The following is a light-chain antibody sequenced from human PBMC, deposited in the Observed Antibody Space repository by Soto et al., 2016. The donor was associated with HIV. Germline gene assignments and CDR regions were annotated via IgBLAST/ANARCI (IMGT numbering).Light chain of an antibody. J-gene: IGKJ1*01. CDR1: QGVDNY. V-gene: IGKV1-8*01. CDR3: QQYYKYPWT. CDR2: AAS. Sequence: AIRMTQSPSSLTASTGDRVTITCRASQGVDNYLAWYQQKPGKAPNLLIYAASTLQSGVPSRFSGTGSGTVFTLTISSLQSEDFATYYCQQYYKYPWTFGQGTKV.